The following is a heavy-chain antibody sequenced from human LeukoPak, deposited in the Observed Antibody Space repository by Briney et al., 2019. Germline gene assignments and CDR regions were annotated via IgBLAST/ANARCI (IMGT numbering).Heavy chain of an antibody. CDR2: IYTSGST. J-gene: IGHJ4*02. CDR1: GGSISSCY. CDR3: ARSGITFGGVIVYFDY. D-gene: IGHD3-16*02. Sequence: SETLSLTCTVSGGSISSCYWSWIRHPAGKGLEWIGRIYTSGSTNYNPSLKSRVTMSVDTSKNQFSLKLSSVTAADTAVYYCARSGITFGGVIVYFDYWGQGTLVTVSS. V-gene: IGHV4-4*07.